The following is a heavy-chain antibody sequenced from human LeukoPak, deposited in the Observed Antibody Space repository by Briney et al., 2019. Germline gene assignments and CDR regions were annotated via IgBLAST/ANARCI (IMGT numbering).Heavy chain of an antibody. J-gene: IGHJ4*02. CDR3: ARNPTETRTTGLYPTY. Sequence: PGGSLRLSCAASGFTFNTYGMHWVRQAPGKGLEWVAVIWYDGSNKYYADSVKGRFTISRDNSKNTLYLQMDSLRAEDTAVYYCARNPTETRTTGLYPTYWGQGTLVTVSS. V-gene: IGHV3-33*01. CDR2: IWYDGSNK. CDR1: GFTFNTYG. D-gene: IGHD4-11*01.